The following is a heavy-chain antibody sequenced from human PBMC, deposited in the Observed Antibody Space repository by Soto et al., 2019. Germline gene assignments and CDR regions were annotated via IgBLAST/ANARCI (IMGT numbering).Heavy chain of an antibody. D-gene: IGHD1-26*01. Sequence: EVQLLESGGGLVQPGGSLRLSCAASGFPFSTSAMNWVRQAPGKGLEWVSIISASSDAAYYAESVKGRFASSRDNSNNTLYLQMNSLRAEDTAVSYCAKYSGSYPVYNGLSLWGQGTTVTVS. V-gene: IGHV3-23*01. CDR1: GFPFSTSA. J-gene: IGHJ6*02. CDR3: AKYSGSYPVYNGLSL. CDR2: ISASSDAA.